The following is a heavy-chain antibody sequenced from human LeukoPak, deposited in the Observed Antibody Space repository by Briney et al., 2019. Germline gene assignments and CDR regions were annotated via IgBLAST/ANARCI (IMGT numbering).Heavy chain of an antibody. V-gene: IGHV3-9*01. Sequence: GGSLRFSCAASGFTFDDYAMHWVRQAPGKGLEWVSGISWNSGSIGYADSVKGRFTISRDNAKNSLYLQMNSLRAEDTALYYCAKEAKLGDYVDYWGQGTLVTVSS. J-gene: IGHJ4*02. CDR3: AKEAKLGDYVDY. CDR1: GFTFDDYA. D-gene: IGHD2-15*01. CDR2: ISWNSGSI.